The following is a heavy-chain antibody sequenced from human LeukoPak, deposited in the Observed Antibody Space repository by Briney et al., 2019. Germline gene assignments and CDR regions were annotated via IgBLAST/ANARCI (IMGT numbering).Heavy chain of an antibody. Sequence: ASVKVSCAASGYTFTSYGISWVRQAPGQGLEWMGRISVYIGKANNAQKLQCRVTMTTDTSTRTAYMELRSLRSDDTAVYYCAREAEIVVVPAAPNYYYYYGMDVWGKGTTVTVSS. V-gene: IGHV1-18*01. CDR2: ISVYIGKA. D-gene: IGHD2-2*01. CDR3: AREAEIVVVPAAPNYYYYYGMDV. CDR1: GYTFTSYG. J-gene: IGHJ6*04.